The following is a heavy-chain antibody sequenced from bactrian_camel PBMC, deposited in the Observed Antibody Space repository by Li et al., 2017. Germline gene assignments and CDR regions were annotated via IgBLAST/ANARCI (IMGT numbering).Heavy chain of an antibody. D-gene: IGHD5*01. CDR1: EFTFSSYD. V-gene: IGHV3S40*01. CDR3: ANWGDNY. Sequence: VQLVESGGGLVQPGGSLRLSCATSEFTFSSYDMSWVRQAPGKGLEWVSSIRSDVDMAYYADSVKGRFTISRDNVKNTLYLQLNYLKTEDTAMYYCANWGDNYWGQGTQVTVS. J-gene: IGHJ4*01. CDR2: IRSDVDMA.